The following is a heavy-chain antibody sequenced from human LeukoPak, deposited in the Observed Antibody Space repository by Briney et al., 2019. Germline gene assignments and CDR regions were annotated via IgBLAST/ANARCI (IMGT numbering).Heavy chain of an antibody. V-gene: IGHV3-30*02. CDR2: IRYDGSNK. CDR1: GFTFSSYA. Sequence: GGSLRLSCAASGFTFSSYAMSWVRQAPGKGLEWVAFIRYDGSNKYCADSVKGRFTISRDNSKNTLYLQMNSLRAEDTAVYYCAKDRHSCYDLTYWGQGTLVTVSS. J-gene: IGHJ4*02. D-gene: IGHD5-12*01. CDR3: AKDRHSCYDLTY.